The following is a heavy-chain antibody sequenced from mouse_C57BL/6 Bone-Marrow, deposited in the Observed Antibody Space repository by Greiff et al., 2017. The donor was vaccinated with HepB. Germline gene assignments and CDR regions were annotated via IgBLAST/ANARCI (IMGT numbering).Heavy chain of an antibody. CDR1: GFTFSNYW. V-gene: IGHV6-3*01. CDR2: IRLKSDNYAT. D-gene: IGHD1-1*01. Sequence: VQLQESGGGLVQPGGSMKLSCVASGFTFSNYWMNWVRQSPEKGLEWVAQIRLKSDNYATHYAESVKGRFTISRDDSKSSVYLQMNNLRAEDTGIYYCTGHYGSPYAMDYWGQGTSVTVSS. J-gene: IGHJ4*01. CDR3: TGHYGSPYAMDY.